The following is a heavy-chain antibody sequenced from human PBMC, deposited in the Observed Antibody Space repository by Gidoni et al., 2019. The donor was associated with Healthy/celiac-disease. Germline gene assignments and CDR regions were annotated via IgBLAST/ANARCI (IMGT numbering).Heavy chain of an antibody. V-gene: IGHV4-39*01. D-gene: IGHD6-13*01. CDR3: ARRGWIAAAEPDWFDP. Sequence: QLQLQESGPGLVKPAETLSLTCTVPGGSLSSSSSYWGWIRQPPGKGLEWIGSIYYSGSTYYNPSLKSRVTISVDTSKNQFSLKLSSVTAADTAVYYCARRGWIAAAEPDWFDPWGQGTLVTVSS. J-gene: IGHJ5*02. CDR1: GGSLSSSSSY. CDR2: IYYSGST.